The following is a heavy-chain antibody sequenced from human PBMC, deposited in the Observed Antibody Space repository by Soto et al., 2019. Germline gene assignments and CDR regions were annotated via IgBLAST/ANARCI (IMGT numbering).Heavy chain of an antibody. CDR3: ARGSDPCYYGMDV. J-gene: IGHJ6*02. Sequence: QVQLVQSGAEVKKPGSSVKVSCKASGGTFSSYAISWVRQAPGQGLEWMGGIISIFGTANYAQKFQGRVTINADESTSTAYMELSSLSSKDTAVYYWARGSDPCYYGMDVWGQGTTVTVSS. CDR2: IISIFGTA. CDR1: GGTFSSYA. D-gene: IGHD3-10*01. V-gene: IGHV1-69*01.